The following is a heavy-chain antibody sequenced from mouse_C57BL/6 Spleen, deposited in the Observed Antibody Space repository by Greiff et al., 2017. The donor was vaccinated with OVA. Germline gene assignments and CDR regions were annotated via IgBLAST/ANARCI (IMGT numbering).Heavy chain of an antibody. V-gene: IGHV1-54*01. CDR1: GYAFPNYL. D-gene: IGHD1-1*01. CDR3: ARSPYYGRSYYFDY. Sequence: QVQLQQSGAELVRPGTSVKVSCKASGYAFPNYLIEWVKQRPGQGLEWIGVLTPGSGGTNYNEKFKGKATLTADKSSSTAYMQLSSLTSEDSAVYFCARSPYYGRSYYFDYWGQGTTLTVSS. J-gene: IGHJ2*01. CDR2: LTPGSGGT.